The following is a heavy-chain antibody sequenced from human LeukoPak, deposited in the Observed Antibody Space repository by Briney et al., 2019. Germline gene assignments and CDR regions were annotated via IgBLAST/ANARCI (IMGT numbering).Heavy chain of an antibody. Sequence: SQTLSLTCTVSGGSISSGDYYWSWIRQPPGKGLEWIGYIYYSGSTYYNPSLKSRVTISVDTSKNQFSLKLSSVTAADTAVYYCARDRYYYDSSGYFRHSSYYGMDVWGQGTTVTVSS. V-gene: IGHV4-30-4*01. D-gene: IGHD3-22*01. CDR3: ARDRYYYDSSGYFRHSSYYGMDV. J-gene: IGHJ6*02. CDR2: IYYSGST. CDR1: GGSISSGDYY.